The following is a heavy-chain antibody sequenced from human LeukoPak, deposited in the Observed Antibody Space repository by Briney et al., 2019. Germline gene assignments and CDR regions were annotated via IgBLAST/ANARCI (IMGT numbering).Heavy chain of an antibody. CDR1: GGSISSSSYY. CDR3: ASTNCSSTNCFGANWFDP. J-gene: IGHJ5*02. CDR2: IYYTGST. Sequence: PSETLSLTCTVSGGSISSSSYYWSWIRQPPGRGLEWIGYIYYTGSTYYNPSLKSRVTISVDTSKSQFSLKLSSVTAADTAVYFCASTNCSSTNCFGANWFDPWGQGTLVTVSS. V-gene: IGHV4-30-4*08. D-gene: IGHD2-2*01.